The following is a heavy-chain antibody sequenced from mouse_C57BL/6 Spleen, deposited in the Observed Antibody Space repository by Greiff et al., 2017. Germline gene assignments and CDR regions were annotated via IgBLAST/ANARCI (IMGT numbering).Heavy chain of an antibody. Sequence: EVQGVESGGDLVKPGGSLKLSCAASGFTFSSYGMSWVRQTPDKRLEWVATISSGGSYTYYPDSVKGRFTISRDNAKNTLYLQMSSLKSEDTAMYYCARRYGNYEGAMDYWGQGTSVTVSS. V-gene: IGHV5-6*01. CDR2: ISSGGSYT. CDR1: GFTFSSYG. J-gene: IGHJ4*01. D-gene: IGHD2-10*02. CDR3: ARRYGNYEGAMDY.